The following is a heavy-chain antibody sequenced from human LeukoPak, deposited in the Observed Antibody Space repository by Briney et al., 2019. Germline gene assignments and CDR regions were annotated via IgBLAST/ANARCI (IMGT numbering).Heavy chain of an antibody. CDR2: ISWNSGSI. Sequence: GGSLRLSCAASGFTFDDYAMHWVRQAPGKGLEWVSGISWNSGSIGYADSVKGRFTISRDNAKNSLYLQMNSLRSDDTAVYYCARDIDRGYSGQDYWGQGTLVTVSS. CDR3: ARDIDRGYSGQDY. V-gene: IGHV3-9*01. CDR1: GFTFDDYA. J-gene: IGHJ4*02. D-gene: IGHD5-12*01.